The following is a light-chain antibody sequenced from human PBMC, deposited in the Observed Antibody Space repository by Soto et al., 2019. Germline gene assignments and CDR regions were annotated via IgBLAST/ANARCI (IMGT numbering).Light chain of an antibody. CDR3: QQYNSWPPIT. CDR1: QSVRTK. J-gene: IGKJ5*01. V-gene: IGKV3-15*01. Sequence: EIVMTQSPGTLSVSPGEGATLFCRASQSVRTKLAWYQQRAGQAPRLLMYGASTRATGIPDRFSGSGSGTEFTLTISSLXXXXXXXXXCQQYNSWPPITFGQGTRXXXX. CDR2: GAS.